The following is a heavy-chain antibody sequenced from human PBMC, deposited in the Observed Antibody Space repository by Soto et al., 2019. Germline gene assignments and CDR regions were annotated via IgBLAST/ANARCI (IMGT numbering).Heavy chain of an antibody. Sequence: ASVKVSCKASGYNFAVSGFIWVRQAPGQGLEWMGWISTKYGDTNYAQNLQGRLTMTTDTLTSTAYMELRSLTSDDTAVYYCARAGASNWNYVSSSSWGQGTLVTVSS. D-gene: IGHD1-7*01. J-gene: IGHJ4*02. V-gene: IGHV1-18*04. CDR2: ISTKYGDT. CDR3: ARAGASNWNYVSSSS. CDR1: GYNFAVSG.